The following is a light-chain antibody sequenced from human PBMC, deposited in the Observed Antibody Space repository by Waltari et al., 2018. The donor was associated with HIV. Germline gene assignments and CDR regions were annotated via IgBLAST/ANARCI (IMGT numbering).Light chain of an antibody. CDR3: QQSFSRPYT. J-gene: IGKJ2*01. Sequence: DIQMTQSPLFMSASVGDRVVFTCRANQTINTYLNWYQRKPGKAPKLLVFGASTLQSGVPSRIGGAGSGTHFTLTITSLQPDDFATYFCQQSFSRPYTFGLGT. CDR1: QTINTY. V-gene: IGKV1-39*01. CDR2: GAS.